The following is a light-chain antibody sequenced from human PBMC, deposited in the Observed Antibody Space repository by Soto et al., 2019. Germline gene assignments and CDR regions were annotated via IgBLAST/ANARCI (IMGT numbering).Light chain of an antibody. J-gene: IGKJ1*01. CDR2: GAS. CDR3: QQYGSSTWT. V-gene: IGKV3-20*01. CDR1: QSVSNNY. Sequence: EIVLTQSPGTLSLSPGERATLSCRASQSVSNNYLAWYQQKPGQAPRLLIYGASSRATGIPDRFSGSGSGTDSTLTISRLEPEDFAVYYCQQYGSSTWTFGQGTKVDIK.